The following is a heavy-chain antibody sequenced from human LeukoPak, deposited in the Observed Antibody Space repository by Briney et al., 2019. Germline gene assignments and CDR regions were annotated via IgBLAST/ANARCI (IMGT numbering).Heavy chain of an antibody. J-gene: IGHJ4*02. CDR1: GDNFNNYW. Sequence: GESLKISCKGGGDNFNNYWIVWVRQMPGKGLKWTGIIYPGDSDARYSPSFQGQVTISADKSISTAYLQWSSLKASDTAMYYCARRRDLYSGSYYPFDYWGQGTLVTVSS. CDR2: IYPGDSDA. V-gene: IGHV5-51*01. D-gene: IGHD1-26*01. CDR3: ARRRDLYSGSYYPFDY.